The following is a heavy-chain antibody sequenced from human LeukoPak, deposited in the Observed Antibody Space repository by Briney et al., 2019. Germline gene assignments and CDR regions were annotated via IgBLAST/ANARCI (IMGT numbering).Heavy chain of an antibody. CDR2: ISAYNGNT. Sequence: ASVKVSCKASGYTFTSYGISWVRQAPGQGLEWMGWISAYNGNTNYAQRLQGRVTMTTDTSTSTAYMELRSLRSDDTAVYYCARDEGDSGSYLVDYWGQGTLVTVSS. CDR1: GYTFTSYG. J-gene: IGHJ4*02. D-gene: IGHD1-26*01. CDR3: ARDEGDSGSYLVDY. V-gene: IGHV1-18*01.